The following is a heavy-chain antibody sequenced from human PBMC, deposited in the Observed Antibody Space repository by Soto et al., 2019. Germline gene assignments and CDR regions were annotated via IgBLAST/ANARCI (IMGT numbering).Heavy chain of an antibody. CDR2: TSGSDGKT. CDR1: GFSFGSYA. D-gene: IGHD3-3*01. CDR3: ARWSYLDY. J-gene: IGHJ4*02. V-gene: IGHV3-23*01. Sequence: GSLRLSCAASGFSFGSYALSWVRQAPGKGLEWVSTTSGSDGKTFYADSVKGRFSISRDTAQSTLYLQMNSLRADDTAMYYCARWSYLDYWGQGTRVTVSS.